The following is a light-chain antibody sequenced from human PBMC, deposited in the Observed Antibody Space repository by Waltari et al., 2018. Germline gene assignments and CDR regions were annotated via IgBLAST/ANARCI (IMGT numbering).Light chain of an antibody. CDR2: EVT. V-gene: IGLV2-8*01. J-gene: IGLJ2*01. CDR1: SSDVGGNNY. Sequence: QSALTQPPSASGSPGQSVTISCTGTSSDVGGNNYVSWYQQHPGKVPKLMIYEVTKRPSGVPDRFSGSKSGNTASLTVSGLQAEDEADYYCSSYAGSNNLLFGGGTKLTVL. CDR3: SSYAGSNNLL.